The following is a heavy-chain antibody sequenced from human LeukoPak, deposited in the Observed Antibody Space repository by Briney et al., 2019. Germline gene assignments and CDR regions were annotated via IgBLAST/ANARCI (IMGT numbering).Heavy chain of an antibody. J-gene: IGHJ3*02. Sequence: SETLSLTCTVSGGSISSSSYYWGWIRQPPGKGPEWIGIIYYIGSTYYNPSLKSRLTISLHTSKNQFSLKLTSVTAADTAVYYCARHRRYYDILTGYYAGPLDIWGQGTKVTVSS. CDR2: IYYIGST. D-gene: IGHD3-9*01. V-gene: IGHV4-39*01. CDR3: ARHRRYYDILTGYYAGPLDI. CDR1: GGSISSSSYY.